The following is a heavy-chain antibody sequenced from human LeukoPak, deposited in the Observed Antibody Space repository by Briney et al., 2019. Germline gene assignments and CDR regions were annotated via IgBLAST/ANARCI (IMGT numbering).Heavy chain of an antibody. CDR2: ISAYNGNT. J-gene: IGHJ3*02. CDR3: GRAPGPASGAFDT. CDR1: GYTFTSYG. V-gene: IGHV1-18*01. Sequence: GASVKVSCKASGYTFTSYGISWVRQAPGQGLEWMGWISAYNGNTNYAQKLQGRGTMTTDTSTSTAYMELRSLRSDDTAVYSGGRAPGPASGAFDTWGQGKLVILS.